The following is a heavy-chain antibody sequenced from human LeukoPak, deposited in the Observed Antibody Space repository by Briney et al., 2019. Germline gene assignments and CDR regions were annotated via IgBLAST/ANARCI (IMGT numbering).Heavy chain of an antibody. D-gene: IGHD3-9*01. V-gene: IGHV3-48*02. CDR2: FSTRSGTI. Sequence: GGSLRLSCAASGFTFSSYSMNWVRQAPGKGLEWVSYFSTRSGTISYADSVKGRFAISRDNAKNSLYLQMNSLRDEDTAVYYCARSSHYDILTGYSEEDAFDIWGQGTMVTVSS. CDR1: GFTFSSYS. J-gene: IGHJ3*02. CDR3: ARSSHYDILTGYSEEDAFDI.